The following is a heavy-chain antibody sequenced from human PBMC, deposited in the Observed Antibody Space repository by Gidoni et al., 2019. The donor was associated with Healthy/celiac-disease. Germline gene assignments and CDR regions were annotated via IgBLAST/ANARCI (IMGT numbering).Heavy chain of an antibody. V-gene: IGHV3-30-3*01. J-gene: IGHJ6*02. CDR3: ARDNVDIVAITGAPIGYYDGMDV. Sequence: QVQLVESGGGVVQPGRSLRLSCAASGFTFSIYAMPWVGQAQGKGLEWVSVISYDGSNKYYADSGKGRFTISRDNSKNTLYLQMNSLRAEDTAVYYCARDNVDIVAITGAPIGYYDGMDVWGQGTTVTVSS. D-gene: IGHD5-12*01. CDR1: GFTFSIYA. CDR2: ISYDGSNK.